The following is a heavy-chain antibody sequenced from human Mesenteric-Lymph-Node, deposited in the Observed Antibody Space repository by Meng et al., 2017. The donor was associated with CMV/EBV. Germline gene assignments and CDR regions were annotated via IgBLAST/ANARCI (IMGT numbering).Heavy chain of an antibody. CDR1: GFTFSSYS. J-gene: IGHJ5*02. D-gene: IGHD6-19*01. Sequence: GGSLRLSCAASGFTFSSYSMNWVRQAPGKGLEWVSSISSSSSYIYYADSVEGRFTISRDNAKNSLYLQMNSLRAEDTAVYYCARDHTVEWLIPLTWFDPWGQGTLVTVSS. CDR3: ARDHTVEWLIPLTWFDP. V-gene: IGHV3-21*01. CDR2: ISSSSSYI.